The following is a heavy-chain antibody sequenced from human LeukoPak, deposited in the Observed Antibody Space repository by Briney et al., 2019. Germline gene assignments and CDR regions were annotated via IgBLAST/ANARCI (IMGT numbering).Heavy chain of an antibody. CDR1: GFTFSSYS. D-gene: IGHD3-3*01. CDR2: ISSSSSTI. J-gene: IGHJ6*02. CDR3: ARDAPRPFGYYYGMDV. Sequence: GSLRLSCAASGFTFSSYSMNWVRQAPGKGLEWVSYISSSSSTIYYADSVKGRFTISRDNAKNSLYLQMNSLRAEDTAVYYCARDAPRPFGYYYGMDVWGQGTTVTVSS. V-gene: IGHV3-48*01.